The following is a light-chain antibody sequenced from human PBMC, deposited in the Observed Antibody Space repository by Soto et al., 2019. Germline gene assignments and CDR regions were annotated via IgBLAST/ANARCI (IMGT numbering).Light chain of an antibody. CDR3: GTWDSSLSAGV. J-gene: IGLJ3*02. V-gene: IGLV1-51*02. Sequence: QPVLTQPPSGSAAPGQKGTISCSGSSSNIGNNYVSWYQQLPGTAPKLLIYENNKRPSGIPDRFSGSKSGTSATLGITGLQTGDEADYYCGTWDSSLSAGVFGGGTKVTVL. CDR2: ENN. CDR1: SSNIGNNY.